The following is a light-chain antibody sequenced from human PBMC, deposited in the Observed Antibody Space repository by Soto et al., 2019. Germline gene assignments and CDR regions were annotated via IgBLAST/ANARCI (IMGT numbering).Light chain of an antibody. Sequence: DIQLTQSPSFLSASVGDRVTITCRASQGIAGSLAWYQQKPGKPPKLLIYAESTLQSGVPSRFSGGGSGKEFTITISSLQPDDFANYYCQQHTTFWTFGGGTKVDIK. CDR1: QGIAGS. J-gene: IGKJ4*02. V-gene: IGKV1-9*01. CDR3: QQHTTFWT. CDR2: AES.